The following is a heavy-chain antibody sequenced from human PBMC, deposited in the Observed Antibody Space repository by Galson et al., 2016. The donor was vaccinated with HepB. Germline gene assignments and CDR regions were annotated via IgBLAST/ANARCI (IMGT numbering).Heavy chain of an antibody. CDR2: INAANGDT. J-gene: IGHJ6*02. D-gene: IGHD5-12*01. CDR3: ARGHIVATVDYYYYGLDV. CDR1: GYTFTTYA. V-gene: IGHV1-3*01. Sequence: SVKVSCKASGYTFTTYAMYWVRQAPGQRLEWMGWINAANGDTKYSQKLQGRGTITWDTSANTAYMERSSLRSEDTAVYYCARGHIVATVDYYYYGLDVWGQGTTFTVSS.